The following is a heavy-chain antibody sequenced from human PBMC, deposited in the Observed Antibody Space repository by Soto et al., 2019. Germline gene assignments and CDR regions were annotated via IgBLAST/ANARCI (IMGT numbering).Heavy chain of an antibody. CDR3: ARDSRIVGATDVFDI. CDR1: GYTFTSYG. D-gene: IGHD1-26*01. V-gene: IGHV1-18*04. CDR2: ISAYNGNT. J-gene: IGHJ3*02. Sequence: QVQLVQSGAEVKKPGASVKVSCKASGYTFTSYGISWVRQAPGQGLEWMGWISAYNGNTNYAQKLQGRVTMTTDTSTSTAYMERRSLRSDDTAVYYCARDSRIVGATDVFDIWGQGTMVTVSS.